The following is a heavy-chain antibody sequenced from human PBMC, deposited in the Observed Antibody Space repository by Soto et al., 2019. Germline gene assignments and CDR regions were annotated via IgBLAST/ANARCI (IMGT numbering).Heavy chain of an antibody. V-gene: IGHV3-48*03. CDR2: ISSSATTI. J-gene: IGHJ6*02. Sequence: GGSLRLSCAASGFTSSSYEMNWVRQAPGKGLEWVSYISSSATTISYADSVKGRFTMSRDNAKNSLHLQMNSLRAEDTAVYYCARDGTAEDFWSGYFDYYYYGMDVWGQGTTVTVSS. D-gene: IGHD3-3*01. CDR1: GFTSSSYE. CDR3: ARDGTAEDFWSGYFDYYYYGMDV.